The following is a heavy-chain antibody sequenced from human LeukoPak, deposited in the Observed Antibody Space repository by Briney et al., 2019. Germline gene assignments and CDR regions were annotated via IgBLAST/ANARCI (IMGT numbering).Heavy chain of an antibody. CDR2: ISAYNANT. CDR1: GYSFTTYG. CDR3: ARDPGIAAAGSFDY. J-gene: IGHJ4*02. Sequence: ASVKVSCKASGYSFTTYGISWVRQAPGQGLEWMGWISAYNANTNYAQKFQGRVTMTRDTSISTAYMELSRLRPDDTAVYYCARDPGIAAAGSFDYWGQGTLVTVSS. D-gene: IGHD6-13*01. V-gene: IGHV1-18*01.